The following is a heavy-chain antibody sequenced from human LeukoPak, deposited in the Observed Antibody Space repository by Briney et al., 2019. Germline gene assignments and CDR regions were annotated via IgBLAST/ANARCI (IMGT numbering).Heavy chain of an antibody. J-gene: IGHJ5*02. D-gene: IGHD6-13*01. CDR3: ASSIAAAGRRDWFDP. V-gene: IGHV4-59*01. CDR2: IYYSGST. Sequence: SETLSLTCTVSGGSISSYYWSWIRQPPGKGLEWIGYIYYSGSTNYNPSLKSRVTISVDTSKNQFSLKLSSVTAADTAVYYCASSIAAAGRRDWFDPWGQGTLVTVSS. CDR1: GGSISSYY.